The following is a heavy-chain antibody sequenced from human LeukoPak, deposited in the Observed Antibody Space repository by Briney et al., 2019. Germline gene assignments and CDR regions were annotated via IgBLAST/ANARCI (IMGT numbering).Heavy chain of an antibody. J-gene: IGHJ4*02. CDR1: GYSISSGYY. Sequence: KPSETLSLTCAVFGYSISSGYYWGWIRQPPGKGLEWIGSIYHSGSTYYNPSLKSRVTISVDTSKNQFSLKLSSVTAADTAVYYCARHPTAATIDYWGQGTLVTVSS. CDR3: ARHPTAATIDY. V-gene: IGHV4-38-2*01. D-gene: IGHD2-15*01. CDR2: IYHSGST.